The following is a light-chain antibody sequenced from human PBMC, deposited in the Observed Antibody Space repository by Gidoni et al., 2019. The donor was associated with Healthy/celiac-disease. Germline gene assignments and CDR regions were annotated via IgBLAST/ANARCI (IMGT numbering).Light chain of an antibody. V-gene: IGKV4-1*01. CDR1: QSVLYSSNNKTY. CDR3: QQYYSTPLT. Sequence: DIVMTQSPDSLAVSLGERATINCKSSQSVLYSSNNKTYLAWYQQNPGQPPKLLIYWASTRESGVPDRLSGSGSGTDFTLTISSLQAEDVAVYYCQQYYSTPLTFGGGTKVEIK. J-gene: IGKJ4*01. CDR2: WAS.